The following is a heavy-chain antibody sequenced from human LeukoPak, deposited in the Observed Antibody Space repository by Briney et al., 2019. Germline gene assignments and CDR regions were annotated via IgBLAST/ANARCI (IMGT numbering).Heavy chain of an antibody. CDR3: ARMNYYYYGMDV. CDR1: GFTFSSYA. V-gene: IGHV3-30*04. J-gene: IGHJ6*02. CDR2: ISYDGSNK. D-gene: IGHD2-8*01. Sequence: TGGSLRLSCAASGFTFSSYAMHWVRLAPGKGLEWVAVISYDGSNKYYADSVKGRFTISRDNSKNTLYLQMNSLRAEDTAVYYCARMNYYYYGMDVWGQGTTVTVSS.